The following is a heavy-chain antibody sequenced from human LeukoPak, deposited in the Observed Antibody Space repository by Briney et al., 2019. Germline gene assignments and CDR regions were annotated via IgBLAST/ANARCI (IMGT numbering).Heavy chain of an antibody. V-gene: IGHV1-69*04. CDR2: IIPILGIA. D-gene: IGHD3-22*01. Sequence: SVKVSCKASGGTFSSYAISWVRQAPGQGLEWMGRIIPILGIANYAQKFQGRVTITADKSTSTAYMELSSLRSEDTAVYYCARDQSRGYGFDYWGQGTLVTVSS. J-gene: IGHJ4*02. CDR1: GGTFSSYA. CDR3: ARDQSRGYGFDY.